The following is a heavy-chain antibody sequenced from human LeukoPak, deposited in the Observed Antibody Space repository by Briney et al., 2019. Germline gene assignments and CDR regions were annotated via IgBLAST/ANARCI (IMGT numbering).Heavy chain of an antibody. V-gene: IGHV3-33*01. Sequence: GRSLRLSCAASGSTFSIYGMHWVRQAPGKGLEWVAVIWNDGSNKYYADSVKGRFTISRGNSKNTLYLQMNSLRAEDTAVYSCARASGPFDYWGQGTLVTVSS. CDR1: GSTFSIYG. CDR2: IWNDGSNK. CDR3: ARASGPFDY. D-gene: IGHD3-10*01. J-gene: IGHJ4*02.